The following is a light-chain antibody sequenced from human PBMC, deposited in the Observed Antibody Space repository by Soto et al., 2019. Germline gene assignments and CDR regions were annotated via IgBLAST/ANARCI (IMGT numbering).Light chain of an antibody. V-gene: IGKV3-20*01. CDR3: QQYVITSWA. J-gene: IGKJ1*01. Sequence: EIVLTQTPGTLSLSPGERATHSCRASQRVTTNFFAWYQQKPGQAPRLLLYGASTRATGTTVSFSSSGDGKALTLTIRRLGPEDFEVYYYQQYVITSWAFGQGSKMDI. CDR1: QRVTTNF. CDR2: GAS.